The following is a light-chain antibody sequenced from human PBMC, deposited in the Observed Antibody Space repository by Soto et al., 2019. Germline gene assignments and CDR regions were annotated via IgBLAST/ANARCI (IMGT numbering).Light chain of an antibody. CDR1: QTISSW. CDR2: GAK. J-gene: IGKJ5*01. V-gene: IGKV1-5*01. CDR3: QQCNATPLT. Sequence: DIHMTQSPSSLSVSVLDIVTIAFLASQTISSWLAWYQQKPGKAPNLLIFGAKTLQSGVPSRFSGSGYGTDFTLTITTLQPEDVGIYYCQQCNATPLTFGQGTRLEIK.